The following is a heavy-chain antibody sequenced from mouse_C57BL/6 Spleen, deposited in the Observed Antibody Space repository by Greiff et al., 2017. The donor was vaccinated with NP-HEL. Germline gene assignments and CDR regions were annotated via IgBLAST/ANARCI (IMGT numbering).Heavy chain of an antibody. CDR1: GFTFSDYY. V-gene: IGHV5-16*01. J-gene: IGHJ1*03. D-gene: IGHD2-5*01. CDR2: INYDGSST. Sequence: EVKLMESEGGLVQPGSSMKLSCTASGFTFSDYYMAWVRQVPEKGLEWVANINYDGSSTYYLDSLKSRFIISRDNAKNILYLQMSSLKSEDTATYYCARRRAYYSNYVDWYFDVWGTGTTVTVSS. CDR3: ARRRAYYSNYVDWYFDV.